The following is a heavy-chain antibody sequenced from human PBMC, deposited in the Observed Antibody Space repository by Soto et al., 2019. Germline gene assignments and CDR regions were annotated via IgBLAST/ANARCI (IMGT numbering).Heavy chain of an antibody. J-gene: IGHJ3*02. CDR3: ARTATFTIFGVVTSYAFDI. CDR2: ISSSSSTI. Sequence: GGSLRLSCAASGFTFSSYSMNWVRQAPGKGLEWVSYISSSSSTIYYADSVKGRFTISRDNAKNSLYLQMNSLRAEDTAVYYCARTATFTIFGVVTSYAFDIWGQGTMVTVSS. V-gene: IGHV3-48*01. CDR1: GFTFSSYS. D-gene: IGHD3-3*01.